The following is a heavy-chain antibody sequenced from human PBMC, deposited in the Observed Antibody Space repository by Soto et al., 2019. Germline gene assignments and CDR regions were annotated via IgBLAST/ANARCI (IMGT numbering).Heavy chain of an antibody. CDR1: GGSISSSSYY. J-gene: IGHJ5*02. CDR3: ARQYYYDFWSGYYTWFDP. CDR2: IYCSGST. V-gene: IGHV4-39*01. D-gene: IGHD3-3*01. Sequence: SETLSLTCTVSGGSISSSSYYWGWIRQPPGKGLEWIGSIYCSGSTYYNPSLKSRVTISVDTSKNQFSLKLSSVTAADTAVYYCARQYYYDFWSGYYTWFDPWGQGTLVTVSS.